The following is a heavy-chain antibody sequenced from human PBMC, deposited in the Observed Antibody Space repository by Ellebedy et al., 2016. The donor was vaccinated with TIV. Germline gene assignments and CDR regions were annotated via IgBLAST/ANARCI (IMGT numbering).Heavy chain of an antibody. CDR2: IYQDGSEK. CDR1: GFSFRSYW. CDR3: ARRGSYGDYAVQVNNWFDR. J-gene: IGHJ5*02. V-gene: IGHV3-7*01. Sequence: PGGSLRLSCEAFGFSFRSYWMSWVRQAPGKGLEWVANIYQDGSEKYYVDSVKGRFTISRDNAKNSLYLQLNSLRVEDTAVYYCARRGSYGDYAVQVNNWFDRWGQGTLVTV. D-gene: IGHD4-17*01.